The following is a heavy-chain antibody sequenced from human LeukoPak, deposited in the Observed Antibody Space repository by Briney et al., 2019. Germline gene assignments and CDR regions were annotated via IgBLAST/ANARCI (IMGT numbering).Heavy chain of an antibody. D-gene: IGHD6-19*01. Sequence: ASVKVSCKASGYTFTGYYMHWVRQAPGQGLEWMGWINPNSGGTNYAQKFQGRVTMTRDTSISAAYMELSRLRSDDTAVCYCARDELAVAGPDYWGQGTLVTVSS. J-gene: IGHJ4*02. CDR1: GYTFTGYY. V-gene: IGHV1-2*02. CDR2: INPNSGGT. CDR3: ARDELAVAGPDY.